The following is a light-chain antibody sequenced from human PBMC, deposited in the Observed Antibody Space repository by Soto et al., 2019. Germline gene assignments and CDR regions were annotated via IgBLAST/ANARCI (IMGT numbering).Light chain of an antibody. J-gene: IGKJ3*01. Sequence: EIVMTQSPSTLSVSPGERATLSCRASQSVSSNLAWYQQKPGQAPRLLIYGASTRATGIPGRFSGSGSGTELSLTISSLPSEDFAVYYCQQYSIWPFTFGPGTKVDIK. CDR2: GAS. CDR3: QQYSIWPFT. V-gene: IGKV3-15*01. CDR1: QSVSSN.